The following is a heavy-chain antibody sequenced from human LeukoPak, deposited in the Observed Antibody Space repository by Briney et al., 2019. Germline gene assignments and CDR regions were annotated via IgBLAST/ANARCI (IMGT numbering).Heavy chain of an antibody. CDR2: IKQDGSEK. D-gene: IGHD4-11*01. Sequence: SGGSLRLSCAASGFTFSSYWMSWVRQAPGKGLEWVANIKQDGSEKYYVDSVKGRFTISRHNAKNSLFLQMNSLRAEDTAVYYCAREQRTTVTKYFDYWGQGTLVTVSS. CDR3: AREQRTTVTKYFDY. CDR1: GFTFSSYW. V-gene: IGHV3-7*01. J-gene: IGHJ4*02.